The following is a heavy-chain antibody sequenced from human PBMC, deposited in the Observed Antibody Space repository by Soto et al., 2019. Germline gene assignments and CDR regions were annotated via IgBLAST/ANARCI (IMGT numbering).Heavy chain of an antibody. CDR3: ARHNPFDTAMARGLDV. D-gene: IGHD5-18*01. V-gene: IGHV4-59*08. Sequence: QVQLQESGPGLVKPSETLSLTCSVSSGSISYYFWGWVRQPPGKGLEWIGYIDYSGSTNYNPSLGSRVTMSVDMSKNKYFLKLRSVTAADTAMYYCARHNPFDTAMARGLDVWGQGTTVTVSS. CDR1: SGSISYYF. CDR2: IDYSGST. J-gene: IGHJ6*02.